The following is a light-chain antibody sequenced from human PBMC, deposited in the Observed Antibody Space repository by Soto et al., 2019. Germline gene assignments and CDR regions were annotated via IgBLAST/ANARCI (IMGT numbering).Light chain of an antibody. CDR2: GAS. CDR3: QQYQRRPPLT. V-gene: IGKV3-15*01. J-gene: IGKJ5*01. CDR1: QSVSAN. Sequence: EIVVTKSPDARRVGPEDRSPCSSRPSQSVSANIAWYQQKPGQAPRLLIYGASTRATGIPARFSGSGSGTEFTLSISSLQSEAFAVYYRQQYQRRPPLTFGRGTRLEI.